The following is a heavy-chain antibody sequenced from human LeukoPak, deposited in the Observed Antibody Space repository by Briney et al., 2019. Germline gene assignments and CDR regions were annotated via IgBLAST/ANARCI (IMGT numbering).Heavy chain of an antibody. J-gene: IGHJ6*03. V-gene: IGHV3-23*01. CDR2: ISGSGGST. CDR1: GFTFSSYA. Sequence: GGSLRLTCAASGFTFSSYAMSWVRQAPGKGLEWVSAISGSGGSTYYADSVKGRFTISRDNSKNTLYLQMNSLRAEDTAVYYCAKPSNYYYYYMDVWGKGTTVTVSS. CDR3: AKPSNYYYYYMDV.